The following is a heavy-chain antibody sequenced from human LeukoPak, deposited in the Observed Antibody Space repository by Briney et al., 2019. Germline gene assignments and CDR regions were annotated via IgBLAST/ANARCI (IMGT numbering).Heavy chain of an antibody. Sequence: SETLSLTCTVSGGSISSSSYYWGWIRQPPGKGLEWIGSTYYSGSTYYNPSLKSRVTISVDTSKNQFSLKLSSVTAADTAVYYCARRSLDSSGGFDYWGQGTLVTVSS. CDR2: TYYSGST. J-gene: IGHJ4*02. CDR1: GGSISSSSYY. CDR3: ARRSLDSSGGFDY. V-gene: IGHV4-39*07. D-gene: IGHD6-19*01.